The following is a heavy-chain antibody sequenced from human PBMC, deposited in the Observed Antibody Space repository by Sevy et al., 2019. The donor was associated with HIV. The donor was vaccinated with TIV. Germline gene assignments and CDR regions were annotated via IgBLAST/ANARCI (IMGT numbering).Heavy chain of an antibody. CDR2: IKQDESEK. CDR1: GFTFSRYW. Sequence: GGSLRLSCAGSGFTFSRYWMSWVRQAPGKGLEWVANIKQDESEKHYVDSVKGRFTISRDNAKNTLYLLMKSLRVEDTAVFYCARDRNRGYSFEEVDSWGQGTLVTVSS. V-gene: IGHV3-7*01. D-gene: IGHD2-15*01. J-gene: IGHJ4*02. CDR3: ARDRNRGYSFEEVDS.